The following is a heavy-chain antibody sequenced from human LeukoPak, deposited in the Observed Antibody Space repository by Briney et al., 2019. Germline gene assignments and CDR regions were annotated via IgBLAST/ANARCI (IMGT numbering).Heavy chain of an antibody. V-gene: IGHV4-59*08. CDR2: IYYSGST. CDR3: ARSIVVAGIVSDYYYYAMDA. Sequence: PSETLSLTCIVSGGSISSYYWSWIRQPPGKGLEWIGYIYYSGSTTYNPSLKSRVTISLQTSKKQFSLKLSSVTAEDTAVYYCARSIVVAGIVSDYYYYAMDAWGQGTTVTVSS. CDR1: GGSISSYY. J-gene: IGHJ6*02. D-gene: IGHD6-19*01.